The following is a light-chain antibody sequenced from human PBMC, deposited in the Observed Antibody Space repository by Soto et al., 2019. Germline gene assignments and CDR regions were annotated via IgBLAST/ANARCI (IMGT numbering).Light chain of an antibody. CDR3: CSYAGSYTLVV. J-gene: IGLJ2*01. V-gene: IGLV2-11*01. CDR1: SSDVGGYNY. CDR2: DVS. Sequence: QPALTQPRSVSGSPGQSVTISCTGTSSDVGGYNYVSWYQQHPGKAPKLMIYDVSKRPSGVPDRFSGCKSGNTASLSISGLQAEDEADYYCCSYAGSYTLVVFGGGTKVTVL.